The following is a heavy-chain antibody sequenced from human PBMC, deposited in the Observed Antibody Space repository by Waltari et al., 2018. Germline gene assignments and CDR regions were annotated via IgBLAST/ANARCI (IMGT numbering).Heavy chain of an antibody. V-gene: IGHV3-21*04. J-gene: IGHJ4*02. CDR3: ARGFYDSSPYPTWAFDY. CDR1: GLPSGAYP. Sequence: VQLVESGGGLVTHGESLPPSCFPSGLPSGAYPRTWFRRAPGMGLEWVASISGSGNSIYYEDSVKGRFIISRDNAKNSVYLQMNSLRVDDTAVYYCARGFYDSSPYPTWAFDYWGQGTLVTVSS. CDR2: ISGSGNSI. D-gene: IGHD3-22*01.